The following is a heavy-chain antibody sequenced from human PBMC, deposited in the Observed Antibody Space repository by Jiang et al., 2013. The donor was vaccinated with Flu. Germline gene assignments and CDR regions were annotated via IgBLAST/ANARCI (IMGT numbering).Heavy chain of an antibody. V-gene: IGHV3-48*02. J-gene: IGHJ3*02. CDR2: ISSSSSTI. Sequence: AASGFTFSSYSMNWVRQAPGKGLEWVSYISSSSSTIYYADSVKGRFTISRDNAKNSLYLQMNSLRDEDTAVYYCARDWVTMVRGEDAFDIWGQGTMVTVSS. D-gene: IGHD3-10*01. CDR3: ARDWVTMVRGEDAFDI. CDR1: GFTFSSYS.